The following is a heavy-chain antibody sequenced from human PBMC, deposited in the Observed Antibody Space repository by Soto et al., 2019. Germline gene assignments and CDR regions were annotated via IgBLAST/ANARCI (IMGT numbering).Heavy chain of an antibody. D-gene: IGHD1-26*01. J-gene: IGHJ3*01. CDR2: ISGSGATT. V-gene: IGHV3-23*01. CDR1: GFSFTDYP. CDR3: AKRQSGSYYAAFDL. Sequence: EVQLLESGGGLVQPGGSPRLSCAAAGFSFTDYPMTWVRQAPGKGLEWVSSISGSGATTYYADSVKGRFNISRDNSNNTLYLQMNSLSAEDTAVYYCAKRQSGSYYAAFDLWGQGTTVTVSS.